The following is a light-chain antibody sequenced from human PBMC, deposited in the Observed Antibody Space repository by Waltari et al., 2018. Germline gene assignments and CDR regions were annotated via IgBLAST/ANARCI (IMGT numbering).Light chain of an antibody. J-gene: IGLJ2*01. V-gene: IGLV1-44*01. CDR2: NNN. CDR1: YSNPGTNN. Sequence: QSILVQPPSASGTPGQRVTIFRSGCYSNPGTNNVTWYQQLPGTAPKLLIYNNNLRPSGVPDRFSGSRSGTSASLAISGLQSEDEAEYHCSAWDDSLVGPAFGGGTNLTVL. CDR3: SAWDDSLVGPA.